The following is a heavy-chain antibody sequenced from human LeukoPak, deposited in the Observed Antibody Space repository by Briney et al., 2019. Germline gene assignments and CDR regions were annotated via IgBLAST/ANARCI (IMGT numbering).Heavy chain of an antibody. CDR1: GGSFSDYY. J-gene: IGHJ6*03. V-gene: IGHV4-34*01. Sequence: SETLSLTCAVYGGSFSDYYWRWIRQPPGKGLEWIGTIYYSGITDYSPSLKSRVTMSVDTSKNQFSLKLSSVTATDTAVYFCARSPLRGIVVVPAATDYYYMDVWGKGTTVTVSS. CDR2: IYYSGIT. D-gene: IGHD2-2*01. CDR3: ARSPLRGIVVVPAATDYYYMDV.